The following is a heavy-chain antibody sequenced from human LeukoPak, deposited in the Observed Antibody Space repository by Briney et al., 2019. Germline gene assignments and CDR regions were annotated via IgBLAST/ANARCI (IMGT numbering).Heavy chain of an antibody. J-gene: IGHJ4*02. CDR1: GYTFTSYG. V-gene: IGHV1-18*01. Sequence: ASVKVSCKASGYTFTSYGISWVRQAPGQGLEWMGWISAYNGNTNYAQKLQGRVTMTTDTSTSTAYMELRSLRSDDTAVYYCARDGGYCSSTSCYTGSDYWGQGTLVTVSS. CDR2: ISAYNGNT. CDR3: ARDGGYCSSTSCYTGSDY. D-gene: IGHD2-2*02.